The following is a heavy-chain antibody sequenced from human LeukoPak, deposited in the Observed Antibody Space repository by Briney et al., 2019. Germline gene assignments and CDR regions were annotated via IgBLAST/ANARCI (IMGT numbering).Heavy chain of an antibody. CDR3: ARSINYDLFDL. CDR2: ISSDGSST. CDR1: GFTFSSYW. V-gene: IGHV3-74*01. J-gene: IGHJ2*01. D-gene: IGHD3-3*01. Sequence: PGGSLRPSCAASGFTFSSYWMHWVRQAPGKGLVWVSRISSDGSSTSYADSVKGRFTISRDNAKNTLSLQMNSLRAEDTAVYYCARSINYDLFDLWGRGTLVTVSS.